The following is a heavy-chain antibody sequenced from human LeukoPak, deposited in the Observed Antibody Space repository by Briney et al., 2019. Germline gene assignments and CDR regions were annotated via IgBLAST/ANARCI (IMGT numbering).Heavy chain of an antibody. CDR2: VRGSESAT. D-gene: IGHD1-26*01. CDR1: GFTFSSYA. CDR3: AKNRGGSYYSGSDY. V-gene: IGHV3-23*01. Sequence: GVSLRLSCAASGFTFSSYAMNGVRQAPGKGLEGVSAVRGSESATSYADAVKGRFTISRDNSKNTLYLQMNSLRAEDTAVYYCAKNRGGSYYSGSDYWGQGTLVTVSS. J-gene: IGHJ4*02.